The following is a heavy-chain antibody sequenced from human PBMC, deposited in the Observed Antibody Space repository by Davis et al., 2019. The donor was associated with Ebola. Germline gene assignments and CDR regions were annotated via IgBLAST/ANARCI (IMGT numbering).Heavy chain of an antibody. CDR1: GFIFSTYV. CDR2: ISYDGSNK. Sequence: PGGSLRLSCSASGFIFSTYVMSWVRQAPGKGLEWVAVISYDGSNKYYADSVKGRFTISRDNSKNTLYLQMNSLRAEDTAVYYCARASSMDVWGQGTTVTVSS. V-gene: IGHV3-30*03. J-gene: IGHJ6*02. CDR3: ARASSMDV.